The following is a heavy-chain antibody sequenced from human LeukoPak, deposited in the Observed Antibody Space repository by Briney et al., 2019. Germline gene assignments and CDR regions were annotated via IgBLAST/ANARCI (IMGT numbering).Heavy chain of an antibody. V-gene: IGHV6-1*01. CDR3: VRGGQGDGHSADEGFDI. Sequence: SQTLSLTCAISGDSVSSNSAAWNWIRQSPSRGLEWLGRTYYRSKWYNDYAVSVKSRININPDTSKNHFSLQLSSVTPEDTAVYYCVRGGQGDGHSADEGFDIWGQGTMVIVS. J-gene: IGHJ3*02. CDR1: GDSVSSNSAA. CDR2: TYYRSKWYN. D-gene: IGHD5-18*01.